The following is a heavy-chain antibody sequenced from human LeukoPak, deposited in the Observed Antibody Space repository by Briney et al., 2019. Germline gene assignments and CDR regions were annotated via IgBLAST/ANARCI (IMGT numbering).Heavy chain of an antibody. CDR3: ARAPHHYYDSSGYYPGWFDP. CDR2: ISYDGSNK. CDR1: GFTFSSYA. Sequence: GGSLRLSCAASGFTFSSYAMHWVRQAPGKGLEWVAVISYDGSNKYYADSVKGRFTISRDNSKNTLYLQMNSLRAEDTAVYYCARAPHHYYDSSGYYPGWFDPWGQGTLVTVSS. V-gene: IGHV3-30-3*01. D-gene: IGHD3-22*01. J-gene: IGHJ5*02.